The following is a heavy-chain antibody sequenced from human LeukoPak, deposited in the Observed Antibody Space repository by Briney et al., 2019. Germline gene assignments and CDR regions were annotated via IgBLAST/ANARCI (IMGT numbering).Heavy chain of an antibody. D-gene: IGHD3-22*01. CDR3: AKRGVVIRVILVGFHKEAYYFDS. Sequence: PGGSLRLSCAVSGITLSNYGMRWVRQAPGKGLEWVAGISGSGGGTNYADSVKGRFTISRDNSRNTLYLQMNGLRAEDTAVYFCAKRGVVIRVILVGFHKEAYYFDSWGRGALVTVSS. CDR1: GITLSNYG. CDR2: ISGSGGGT. V-gene: IGHV3-23*01. J-gene: IGHJ4*02.